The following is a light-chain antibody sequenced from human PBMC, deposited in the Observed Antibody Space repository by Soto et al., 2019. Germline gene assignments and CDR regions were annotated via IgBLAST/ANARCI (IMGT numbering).Light chain of an antibody. CDR2: WAS. CDR3: QHYYAGYT. CDR1: QSVLYSSNNKNY. Sequence: DIVMTQSPDSLAVSLGERATINCKSSQSVLYSSNNKNYLAWYQQKPGQPPKLLIYWASTRESGVPDRFSGSGSGTDFTLTISSLQAEDVAVYYCQHYYAGYTFGQGTKLEIK. V-gene: IGKV4-1*01. J-gene: IGKJ2*01.